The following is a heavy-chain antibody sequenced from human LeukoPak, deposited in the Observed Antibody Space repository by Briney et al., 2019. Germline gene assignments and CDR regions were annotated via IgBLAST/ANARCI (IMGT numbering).Heavy chain of an antibody. CDR3: AREDNWNYRYTTFFDY. CDR1: GYTFTSYG. Sequence: GASVKVPCKASGYTFTSYGISWVRQAPGQGLEWMGWISAYNGNTNYAQKLQGRVTMTTDTSTSTAYMELRSLRSDDTAVYYCAREDNWNYRYTTFFDYWGQGTLVTVSS. J-gene: IGHJ4*02. D-gene: IGHD1-7*01. CDR2: ISAYNGNT. V-gene: IGHV1-18*01.